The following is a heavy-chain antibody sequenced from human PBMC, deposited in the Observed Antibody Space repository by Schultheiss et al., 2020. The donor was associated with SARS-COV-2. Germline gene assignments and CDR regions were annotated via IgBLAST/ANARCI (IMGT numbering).Heavy chain of an antibody. V-gene: IGHV4-59*12. CDR2: IDYTGST. CDR1: GGSISSYY. J-gene: IGHJ5*02. CDR3: ARGLGTRSSSFNWFDP. D-gene: IGHD6-13*01. Sequence: SQTLSLTCTVSGGSISSYYWSWIRQPPGKGLEWIGYIDYTGSTYYNPSLKSRVTISVDTSKNQFSLKLTSVTAADTAVYSCARGLGTRSSSFNWFDPWGQGTLVTVSS.